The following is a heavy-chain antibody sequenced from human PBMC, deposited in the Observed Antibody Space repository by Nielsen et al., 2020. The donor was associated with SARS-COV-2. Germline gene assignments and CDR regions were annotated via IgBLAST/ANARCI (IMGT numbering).Heavy chain of an antibody. CDR3: AGGDLVVVPSSILGLGPSFYYFYLDV. CDR2: VSHSGSI. D-gene: IGHD2-2*01. Sequence: VRQAPGKGLEWIGEVSHSGSIIYNPSLKSRVTLSMDKSKRQFSLGLTSVSAADTAVYFCAGGDLVVVPSSILGLGPSFYYFYLDVWGKGTTVTVSS. V-gene: IGHV4-4*01. J-gene: IGHJ6*03.